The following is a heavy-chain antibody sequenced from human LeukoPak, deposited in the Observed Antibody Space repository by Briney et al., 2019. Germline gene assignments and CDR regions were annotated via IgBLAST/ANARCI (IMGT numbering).Heavy chain of an antibody. D-gene: IGHD3-10*01. Sequence: GGSLRLSCAASGFTFSSYGMHWVRQAPGKRLEWVAFIRYDGSNKYYADSVKGRFTISRDNSKNTLYLQMNSLRAEDTAVYYCARNYYGSGNWFDPWGQGTLVTVSS. CDR3: ARNYYGSGNWFDP. CDR2: IRYDGSNK. CDR1: GFTFSSYG. J-gene: IGHJ5*02. V-gene: IGHV3-30*02.